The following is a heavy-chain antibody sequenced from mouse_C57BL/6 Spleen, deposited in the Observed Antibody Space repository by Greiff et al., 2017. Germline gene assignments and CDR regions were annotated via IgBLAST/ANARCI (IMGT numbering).Heavy chain of an antibody. Sequence: VHVKQSGAELVRPGASVKLSCTASGFNIKDYYMHWVKQRPEQGLEWIGRIDPEDGDTEYAPKFQGKATMTADTSSNTAYLQLSSLTSEDTAVYYCTTDYGNYVAWFAYWGQGTLVTVSA. V-gene: IGHV14-1*01. CDR1: GFNIKDYY. J-gene: IGHJ3*01. CDR3: TTDYGNYVAWFAY. D-gene: IGHD2-1*01. CDR2: IDPEDGDT.